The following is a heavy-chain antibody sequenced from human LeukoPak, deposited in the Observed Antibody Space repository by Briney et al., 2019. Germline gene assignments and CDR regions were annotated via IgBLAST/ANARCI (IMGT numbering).Heavy chain of an antibody. D-gene: IGHD2-2*01. J-gene: IGHJ4*02. Sequence: ASVKVSCKASGYTFTSYDINWVRQATGQGLEWMGWMNPNSGNTGYAQNFQGRVTMTRNTSISTAYMELSSLRSDDTAIYYCAKGVPSDYWGQGTPVTVSS. CDR2: MNPNSGNT. CDR3: AKGVPSDY. CDR1: GYTFTSYD. V-gene: IGHV1-8*01.